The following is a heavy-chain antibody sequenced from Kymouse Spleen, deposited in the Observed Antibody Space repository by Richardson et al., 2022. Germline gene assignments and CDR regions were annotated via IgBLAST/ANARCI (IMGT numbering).Heavy chain of an antibody. CDR3: AKEGYCSSTSCYDYYYYGMDV. D-gene: IGHD2-2*02. CDR1: GFTFSSYG. Sequence: QVQLVESGGGVVQPGRSLRLSCAASGFTFSSYGMHWVRQAPGKGLEWVAVISYDGSNKYYADSVKGRFTISRDNSKNTLYLQMNSLRAEDTAVYYCAKEGYCSSTSCYDYYYYGMDVWGQGTTVTVSS. J-gene: IGHJ6*02. CDR2: ISYDGSNK. V-gene: IGHV3-30*18.